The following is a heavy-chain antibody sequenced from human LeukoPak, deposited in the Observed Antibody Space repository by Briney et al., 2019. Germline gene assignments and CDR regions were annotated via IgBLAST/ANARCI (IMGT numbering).Heavy chain of an antibody. CDR1: GITLRSYS. CDR3: ARDSLSGTPSFLGY. Sequence: AGGSLRLSCAASGITLRSYSMSWVRQAPGKGLEWVSSISSSSSYIYYADSVKGRFTISRDNAKNSLYLQMNSLRAEDTAVYYCARDSLSGTPSFLGYWGQGTLVTVSS. V-gene: IGHV3-21*01. CDR2: ISSSSSYI. D-gene: IGHD1-20*01. J-gene: IGHJ4*02.